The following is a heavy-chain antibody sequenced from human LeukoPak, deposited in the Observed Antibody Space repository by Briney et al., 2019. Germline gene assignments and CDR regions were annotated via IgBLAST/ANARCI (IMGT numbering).Heavy chain of an antibody. Sequence: ASVKVSCKVSGYTLTELSMHWVRQAPGKGLEWMGGFDPEDGETIYAQKFQGRVTITADESTSTAYMELSSLRSEDTAVYYCARVLTGDGAFDYWGQGTLVTVSS. CDR1: GYTLTELS. V-gene: IGHV1-24*01. CDR2: FDPEDGET. CDR3: ARVLTGDGAFDY. J-gene: IGHJ4*02. D-gene: IGHD7-27*01.